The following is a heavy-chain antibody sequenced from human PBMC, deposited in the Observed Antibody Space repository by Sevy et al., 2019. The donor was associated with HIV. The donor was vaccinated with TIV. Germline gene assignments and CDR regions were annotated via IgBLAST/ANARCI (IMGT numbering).Heavy chain of an antibody. V-gene: IGHV4-39*01. Sequence: SETLSLTCTVSGGSISSSSYYWGWIRQPPGKGLEWIGSIYYSGSTYYNPSLKSRVTISVDTSKNQFSLKLSSVTAADTAVYYSARSPLWFGETGGAFDIWGQGTMVTVSS. J-gene: IGHJ3*02. CDR1: GGSISSSSYY. CDR2: IYYSGST. D-gene: IGHD3-10*01. CDR3: ARSPLWFGETGGAFDI.